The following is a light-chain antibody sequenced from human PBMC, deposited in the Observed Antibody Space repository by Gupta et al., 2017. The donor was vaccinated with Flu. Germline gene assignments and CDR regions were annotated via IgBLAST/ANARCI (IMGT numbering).Light chain of an antibody. CDR2: DDR. CDR1: NIEMKS. Sequence: SYVLTQPASVSIAPGQTAKITCGGNNIEMKSVHWYQQRSGQAPLLVVYDDRHRPSGIPERFSGSNSGNTATLTISRLEAGDEADYYCHVWDSSSDHGVFGGGTKLTVL. J-gene: IGLJ3*02. V-gene: IGLV3-21*02. CDR3: HVWDSSSDHGV.